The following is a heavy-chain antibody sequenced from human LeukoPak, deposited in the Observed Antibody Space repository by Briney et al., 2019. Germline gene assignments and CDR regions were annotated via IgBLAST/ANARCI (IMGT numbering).Heavy chain of an antibody. V-gene: IGHV1-24*01. CDR3: ATDLLISYDANDY. J-gene: IGHJ4*02. Sequence: GASVKVSCKISGDTLSELSIHCGRRAPRKGVEWMGGFDTEDGETISTQNFEGRVTMTEDTCADTAYMELPNLRSEKTAEYYCATDLLISYDANDYWGQGTLVTVSS. CDR1: GDTLSELS. D-gene: IGHD5-18*01. CDR2: FDTEDGET.